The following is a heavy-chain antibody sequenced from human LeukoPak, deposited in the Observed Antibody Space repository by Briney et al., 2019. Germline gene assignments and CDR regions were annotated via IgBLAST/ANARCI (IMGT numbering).Heavy chain of an antibody. CDR2: INPNSGGT. CDR3: ARVLPQGPYYYHGMDV. CDR1: GYTFTGNY. D-gene: IGHD5-18*01. Sequence: ASVKVSCKASGYTFTGNYIHWVRQAPGQGLEWMGWINPNSGGTNYAQKFQGRVTMTTDTSTSTAYMELRSLRSDDTAVYYCARVLPQGPYYYHGMDVWGQGTTVTVSS. V-gene: IGHV1-2*02. J-gene: IGHJ6*02.